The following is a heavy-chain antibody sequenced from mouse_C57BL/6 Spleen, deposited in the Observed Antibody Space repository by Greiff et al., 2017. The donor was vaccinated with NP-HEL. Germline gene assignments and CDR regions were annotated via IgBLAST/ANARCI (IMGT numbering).Heavy chain of an antibody. Sequence: QVQLQQPGAELVMPGASVKLSCKASGYTFTSYWMHWVKQRPGQGLEWIGEIDPSDSYTNYNQKFKGKSTLTVDKSSSTAYMQLSSLTSEDSAVYYCARLGVYYDPWYFDVWGTGTTVTVSS. D-gene: IGHD2-4*01. J-gene: IGHJ1*03. CDR3: ARLGVYYDPWYFDV. CDR2: IDPSDSYT. CDR1: GYTFTSYW. V-gene: IGHV1-69*01.